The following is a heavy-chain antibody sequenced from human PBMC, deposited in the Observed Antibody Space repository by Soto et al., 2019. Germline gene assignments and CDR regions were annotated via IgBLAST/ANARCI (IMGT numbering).Heavy chain of an antibody. V-gene: IGHV4-31*03. CDR3: ARDKSSGWYETNYYYYGMDV. Sequence: QVQLQESGPGLVKPSQTLSLTCTVSGGSISSGGYYWSWIRQHPGKGLEWIGYIYYSGSTYYNPSLKSRVTISVDPSKNQFSLKLSSVTAADTAVYYCARDKSSGWYETNYYYYGMDVWGQGTTVTVSS. CDR2: IYYSGST. CDR1: GGSISSGGYY. J-gene: IGHJ6*02. D-gene: IGHD6-19*01.